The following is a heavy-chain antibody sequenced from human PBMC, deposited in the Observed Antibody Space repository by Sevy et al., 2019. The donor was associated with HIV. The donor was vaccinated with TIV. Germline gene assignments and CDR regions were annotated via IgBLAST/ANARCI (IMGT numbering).Heavy chain of an antibody. CDR3: AKDTIVVVGEALDV. CDR1: GFTFSSYA. D-gene: IGHD3-22*01. V-gene: IGHV3-30*04. J-gene: IGHJ3*01. Sequence: GGSLRLSCAASGFTFSSYAMHWVRQAPGKGLEWVAVISYDGSNKYYADSVKGRFTISRDNSKNTLYLQMNSLRAEDTALYYCAKDTIVVVGEALDVWGRGTMVTVSS. CDR2: ISYDGSNK.